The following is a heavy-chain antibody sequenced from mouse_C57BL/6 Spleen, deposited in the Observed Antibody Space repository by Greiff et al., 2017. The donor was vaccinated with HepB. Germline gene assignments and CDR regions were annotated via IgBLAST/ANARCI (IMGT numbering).Heavy chain of an antibody. CDR3: VRLYYYGGMDY. D-gene: IGHD1-1*01. CDR1: GFSFNTYA. J-gene: IGHJ4*01. V-gene: IGHV10-1*01. CDR2: IRSKSNNYAT. Sequence: EVMLVESGGGLVQPKGSLKLSCAASGFSFNTYAMNWVRQAPGKGLEWVARIRSKSNNYATYYADSVKDRFTISRDDSESMLYLQMNNLKTEDTAVYYCVRLYYYGGMDYWGQGTSVTVSS.